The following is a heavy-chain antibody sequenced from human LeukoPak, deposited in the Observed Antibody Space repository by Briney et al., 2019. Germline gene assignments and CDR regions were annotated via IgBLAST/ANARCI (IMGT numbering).Heavy chain of an antibody. CDR3: ARDRYYGSGSYYDYMDV. V-gene: IGHV1-18*01. Sequence: ASVKVSCKTSGYTFSSYGISWVRQAPGQGLEWMGWISAYNGDTHYAQKFQGRVTMTTDTSTSTAYMELRSLRSDDTAMYYCARDRYYGSGSYYDYMDVWGKGTTVTVSS. CDR2: ISAYNGDT. D-gene: IGHD3-10*01. CDR1: GYTFSSYG. J-gene: IGHJ6*03.